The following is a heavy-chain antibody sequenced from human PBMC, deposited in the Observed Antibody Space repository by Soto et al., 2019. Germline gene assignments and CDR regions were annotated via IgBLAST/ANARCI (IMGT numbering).Heavy chain of an antibody. D-gene: IGHD1-1*01. CDR1: GFSLSTSGMR. J-gene: IGHJ5*02. Sequence: SGPTLVNPTQTLTLTCTFSGFSLSTSGMRVSWIRQPPGKALQWLARIDWDDDEFYTTSLRTRLTISKDTSKNQVVLTMTNMDPVDTATYYCAKTGTDGSWFDPWGQGTLVTVSS. V-gene: IGHV2-70*04. CDR2: IDWDDDE. CDR3: AKTGTDGSWFDP.